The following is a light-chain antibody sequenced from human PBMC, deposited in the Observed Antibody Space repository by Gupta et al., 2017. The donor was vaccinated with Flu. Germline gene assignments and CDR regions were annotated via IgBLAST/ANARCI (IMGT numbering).Light chain of an antibody. CDR1: QNLVYSDGNTY. CDR3: MQGAHWPWA. J-gene: IGKJ1*01. Sequence: ISCRSSQNLVYSDGNTYLHWSQQRPGQSPRRLIYQVSYRDSGVPDRFSGSGSGTDFTLKISRVEAEDVGVYFCMQGAHWPWAFGQGTKVEIQ. CDR2: QVS. V-gene: IGKV2-30*01.